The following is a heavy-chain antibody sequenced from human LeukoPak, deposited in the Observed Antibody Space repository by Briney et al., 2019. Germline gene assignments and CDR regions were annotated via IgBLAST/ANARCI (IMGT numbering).Heavy chain of an antibody. J-gene: IGHJ5*02. Sequence: GGSLRLSCAASGFTFSSYSMNWVRQAPGKGLEWVSSISSSSSYIYYADSVKGRFTISRDNAKNSLYLQMNSLRAEDTAVYYCAAIEGIAAAGTFDPWGQGTLVTVSS. CDR2: ISSSSSYI. D-gene: IGHD6-13*01. V-gene: IGHV3-21*01. CDR3: AAIEGIAAAGTFDP. CDR1: GFTFSSYS.